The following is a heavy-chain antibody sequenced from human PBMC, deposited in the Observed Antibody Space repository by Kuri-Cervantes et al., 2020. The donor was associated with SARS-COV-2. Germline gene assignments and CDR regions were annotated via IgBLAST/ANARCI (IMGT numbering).Heavy chain of an antibody. CDR2: INHGGST. CDR3: ARHHYDFWSGYHENWFDS. CDR1: GGSFSGYY. V-gene: IGHV4-34*01. D-gene: IGHD3-3*01. J-gene: IGHJ5*01. Sequence: SETLSLTCAVYGGSFSGYYWSWIRQPPGKGLEWIGEINHGGSTNYNPSLKSRVTISVDTSENQVSLKLTSVTAADTAVYYCARHHYDFWSGYHENWFDSWGQGTLVTVSS.